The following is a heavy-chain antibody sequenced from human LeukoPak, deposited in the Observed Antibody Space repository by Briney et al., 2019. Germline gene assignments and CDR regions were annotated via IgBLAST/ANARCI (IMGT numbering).Heavy chain of an antibody. CDR2: ISSSSSYI. Sequence: PGGSLRLSCAASGFTFSSYSMNWVRQAPGKGLEWVSSISSSSSYIYYADSVKGRFTISRDNAKNSLYLQMNSLRAEDTAVYYCAREQGEYQLLYGYYYYYMDVWGKGTTVTVSS. J-gene: IGHJ6*03. CDR1: GFTFSSYS. D-gene: IGHD2-2*02. V-gene: IGHV3-21*01. CDR3: AREQGEYQLLYGYYYYYMDV.